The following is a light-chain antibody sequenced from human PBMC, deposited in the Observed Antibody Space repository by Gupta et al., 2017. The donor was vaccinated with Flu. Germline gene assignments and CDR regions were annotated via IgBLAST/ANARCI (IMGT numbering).Light chain of an antibody. Sequence: VTLSLSPGERATLACRASQGVRSNYLAWYQQKPGQAPRLLIYIASSRATGVPDRFSGSGSGTDFTLTISRLEPEDFAVYYCQHYGSSLTTFGQGTKVDIK. CDR1: QGVRSNY. V-gene: IGKV3-20*01. J-gene: IGKJ1*01. CDR2: IAS. CDR3: QHYGSSLTT.